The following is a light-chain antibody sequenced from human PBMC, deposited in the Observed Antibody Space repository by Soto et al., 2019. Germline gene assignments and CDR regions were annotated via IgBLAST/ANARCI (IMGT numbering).Light chain of an antibody. J-gene: IGLJ1*01. V-gene: IGLV2-18*02. CDR2: DVS. CDR3: SSYTSSNTYV. Sequence: NSSDVGSYNRVSWYQQPPGTAPKLIIYDVSNRPSGVPDRFSGSKSGNTASLTISGLQAEDEADYYCSSYTSSNTYVVVTVTKVTVL. CDR1: SSDVGSYNR.